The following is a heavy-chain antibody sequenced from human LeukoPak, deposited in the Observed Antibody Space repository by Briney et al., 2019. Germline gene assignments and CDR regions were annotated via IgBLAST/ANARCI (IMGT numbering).Heavy chain of an antibody. V-gene: IGHV3-74*01. CDR1: GFTFSSYW. Sequence: GGSLRLSCAASGFTFSSYWMHWVRQAAGKGLVWVSRINSDGSSTSYADSVKGRFTISRDNAKNTLYLQMNSLRAEDTAVYYCASKYCSSTSCYSYWGQGTLVTVSS. J-gene: IGHJ4*02. CDR2: INSDGSST. CDR3: ASKYCSSTSCYSY. D-gene: IGHD2-2*02.